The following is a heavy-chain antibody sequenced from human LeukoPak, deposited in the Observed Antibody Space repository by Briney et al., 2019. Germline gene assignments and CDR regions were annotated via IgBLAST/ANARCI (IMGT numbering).Heavy chain of an antibody. V-gene: IGHV3-23*01. Sequence: GGSLRLSCAASGFTFSSNGMSWVRQAPGKGLEWVSCISGSGDRTFYADSVKGRFTISRDNSKNTLYLQMNSLRAEDTAVYYCAREGRITMVRGVIINAFDIWGQGTMVTVSS. CDR2: ISGSGDRT. CDR3: AREGRITMVRGVIINAFDI. CDR1: GFTFSSNG. J-gene: IGHJ3*02. D-gene: IGHD3-10*01.